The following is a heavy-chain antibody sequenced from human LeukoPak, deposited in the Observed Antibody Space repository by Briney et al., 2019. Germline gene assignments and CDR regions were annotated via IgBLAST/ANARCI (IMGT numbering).Heavy chain of an antibody. CDR2: INPNSGDT. V-gene: IGHV1-2*02. CDR3: ARVAYYDSSVHSFDY. J-gene: IGHJ4*02. D-gene: IGHD3-22*01. Sequence: GASVKVSCKASGYTFTGYYIHWVRQAPGQGPEWMGWINPNSGDTYYAQMFQGRVTMTRDTSTSTLYMELSSLRSEDTAVYFCARVAYYDSSVHSFDYWGQGTLVTVSS. CDR1: GYTFTGYY.